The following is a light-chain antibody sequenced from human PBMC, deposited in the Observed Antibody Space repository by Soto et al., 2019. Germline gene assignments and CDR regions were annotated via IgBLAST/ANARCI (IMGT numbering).Light chain of an antibody. CDR3: QQAHSFPLT. CDR2: AAS. Sequence: DIQMTQSPSSVSASVGDRVTITCRASQGISSSLAWYQQKPGTAPNLLISAASSLQSGVPSRFSGSGSGTDFTLIISHLQPEDFATYYCQQAHSFPLTFGGGTKVEI. CDR1: QGISSS. J-gene: IGKJ4*01. V-gene: IGKV1-12*01.